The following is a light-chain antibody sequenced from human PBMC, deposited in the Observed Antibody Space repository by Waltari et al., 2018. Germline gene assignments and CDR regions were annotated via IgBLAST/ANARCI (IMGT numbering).Light chain of an antibody. J-gene: IGLJ3*02. CDR1: NSNIGSHN. V-gene: IGLV1-47*01. CDR2: KNN. CDR3: AAWDDSLSGRV. Sequence: QSVLTQPPSASGTPGQGVIISCSGSNSNIGSHNLYWYQHLPGTAPKLLIYKNNQRPSGVRERFSGSKSGTSASLAISGLRSEDEADYYCAAWDDSLSGRVFGGGTKLTVL.